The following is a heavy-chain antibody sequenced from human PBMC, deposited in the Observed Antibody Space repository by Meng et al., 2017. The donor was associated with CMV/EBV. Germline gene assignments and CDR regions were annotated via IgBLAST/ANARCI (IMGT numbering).Heavy chain of an antibody. CDR1: GGSGSSGSYY. J-gene: IGHJ5*02. Sequence: CTVAGGSGSSGSYYWSWIRQPPGKGLEWIGYIYYSGSTNYNPSLKSRVTISVDTSKNQFSLKLSSVTAADTAVYYCARAHLGDWFDPWGQGTLVTVSS. D-gene: IGHD2-15*01. CDR2: IYYSGST. V-gene: IGHV4-61*01. CDR3: ARAHLGDWFDP.